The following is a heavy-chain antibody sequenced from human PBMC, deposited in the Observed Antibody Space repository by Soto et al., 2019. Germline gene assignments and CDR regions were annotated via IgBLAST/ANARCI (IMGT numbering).Heavy chain of an antibody. CDR2: IYYSGGT. V-gene: IGHV4-31*03. Sequence: SETLSLTCTVSGGSISSGGYYWSWIRQHPGKGLEWIGYIYYSGGTYYNPSLKSRVTISVDTSKNQFSLKLSSVTAADTAVYYCARVFGFGGMDVWGQGTTVTVS. CDR1: GGSISSGGYY. D-gene: IGHD3-10*01. J-gene: IGHJ6*02. CDR3: ARVFGFGGMDV.